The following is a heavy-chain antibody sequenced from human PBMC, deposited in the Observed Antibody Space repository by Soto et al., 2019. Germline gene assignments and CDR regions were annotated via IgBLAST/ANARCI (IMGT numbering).Heavy chain of an antibody. CDR2: ITNRGTHT. V-gene: IGHV3-21*06. CDR1: GFSFSSYT. CDR3: ARAHEVAWFDS. J-gene: IGHJ5*01. D-gene: IGHD2-15*01. Sequence: GGSLRLSCTASGFSFSSYTMNWVRQAPGKGLQWVASITNRGTHTYSADSVKGRFTISRDNDKNSLYLQMNNLRAEDTATYYCARAHEVAWFDSWGLGALVTAPQ.